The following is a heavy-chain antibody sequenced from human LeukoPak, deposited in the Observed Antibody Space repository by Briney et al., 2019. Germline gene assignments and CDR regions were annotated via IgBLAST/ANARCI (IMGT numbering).Heavy chain of an antibody. V-gene: IGHV3-23*01. CDR1: GFTFSSYA. CDR3: ARDEYGDYIFNY. D-gene: IGHD4-17*01. Sequence: GGSLRLSCAASGFTFSSYAMSWVRQAPGKGLEWVSGISGSGTNTYYADSVKGRFTISRDNSKNTLYLQMGSLRGEDMAVYYCARDEYGDYIFNYWGQGTQVTVSS. J-gene: IGHJ4*02. CDR2: ISGSGTNT.